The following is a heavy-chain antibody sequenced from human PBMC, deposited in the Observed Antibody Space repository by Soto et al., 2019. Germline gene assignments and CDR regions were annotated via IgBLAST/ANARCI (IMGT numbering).Heavy chain of an antibody. Sequence: QVQLVQSGAEVKKPGASVKVSCKASGYTFTGYYMHWVRQAPGQGLEWMGWINPNSGGTNYAQKFQGRVTMTRDTSISTAYMELSRLRSDDTAVYYCARDMVVVVVAARFDPWGQGTLVTVSS. CDR3: ARDMVVVVVAARFDP. V-gene: IGHV1-2*02. D-gene: IGHD2-15*01. J-gene: IGHJ5*02. CDR2: INPNSGGT. CDR1: GYTFTGYY.